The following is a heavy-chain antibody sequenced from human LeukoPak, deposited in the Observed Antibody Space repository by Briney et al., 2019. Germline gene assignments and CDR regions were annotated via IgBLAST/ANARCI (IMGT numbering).Heavy chain of an antibody. Sequence: GGSLRLSCTGSGFSFTNYAMHWVRQAPGEGLEWVAVISYDESKIYYADSGKGRFTISRDLSTNTLYLQMNSLTTEDTAMYFCARRPVAAEYFQHWGQGTLVTVSS. CDR2: ISYDESKI. CDR1: GFSFTNYA. J-gene: IGHJ1*01. D-gene: IGHD6-25*01. V-gene: IGHV3-30*03. CDR3: ARRPVAAEYFQH.